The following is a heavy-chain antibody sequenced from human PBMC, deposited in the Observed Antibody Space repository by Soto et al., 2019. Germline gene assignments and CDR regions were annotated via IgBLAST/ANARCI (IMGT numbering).Heavy chain of an antibody. J-gene: IGHJ4*02. Sequence: EVQLLESGGGLVQSGGSLRLSCAASGFTFSSYAMSWVRQAPGKGLEWVSGISASGSNTYYADSVKGRFTISGDNSKNTLYLQMNNLRVEDKAVYYCADGGEWSFNFEYWGQGTLVTVFS. V-gene: IGHV3-23*01. CDR3: ADGGEWSFNFEY. CDR1: GFTFSSYA. CDR2: ISASGSNT. D-gene: IGHD3-3*01.